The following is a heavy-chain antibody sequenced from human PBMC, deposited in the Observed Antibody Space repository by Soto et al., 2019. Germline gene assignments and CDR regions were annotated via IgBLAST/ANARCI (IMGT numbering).Heavy chain of an antibody. D-gene: IGHD3-16*01. CDR3: VCGGNFFVY. CDR2: INQDGSER. Sequence: EVQLVESGGGLVQPGGSLRLPCAASGFTFSTYWMTWVRQPPGKGLEWVASINQDGSERYYVDPGRGRFTISRDNAKNSLYLQMTSRRAEDTAVYYCVCGGNFFVYWGQGTLVTVSP. J-gene: IGHJ4*02. CDR1: GFTFSTYW. V-gene: IGHV3-7*01.